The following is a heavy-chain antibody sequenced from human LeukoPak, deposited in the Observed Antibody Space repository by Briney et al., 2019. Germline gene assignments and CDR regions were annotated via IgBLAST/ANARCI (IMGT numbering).Heavy chain of an antibody. V-gene: IGHV1-2*02. Sequence: GASVKVSCKASGYTFTGYYMHWVRQAPGQGLEWMGWINPNSGGTNYAQKFQGRVTMTRDTSISTAYMELSRLRSDDTAVYYCARVGSGSRHYYYYMDVWGKGTTVTVSS. D-gene: IGHD3-10*01. J-gene: IGHJ6*03. CDR2: INPNSGGT. CDR3: ARVGSGSRHYYYYMDV. CDR1: GYTFTGYY.